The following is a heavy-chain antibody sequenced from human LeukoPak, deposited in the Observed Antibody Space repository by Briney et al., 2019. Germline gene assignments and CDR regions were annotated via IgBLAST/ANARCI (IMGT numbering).Heavy chain of an antibody. V-gene: IGHV3-48*04. CDR3: ARDPYSGNYGAYYYYYMDV. CDR2: ISSYSGTI. D-gene: IGHD1-26*01. CDR1: GFTFSFYS. J-gene: IGHJ6*03. Sequence: GGSLRLSCAASGFTFSFYSMNWVRQAPGKGLEWVSYISSYSGTIKYADSAKGRFTISRDNAKNSLYLQMDSLRVEDTAVYYCARDPYSGNYGAYYYYYMDVWGKGTTVTISS.